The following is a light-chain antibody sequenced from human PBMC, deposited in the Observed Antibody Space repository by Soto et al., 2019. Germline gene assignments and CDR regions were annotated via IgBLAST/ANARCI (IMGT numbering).Light chain of an antibody. CDR1: QSVSSSN. CDR2: DAS. Sequence: EFVLTQSPGTLSLSPGERATLSCRASQSVSSSNLAWYQQKPAQAPRLLIYDASNRATGIPARFSGSGSGTGFTLTISSLEPEDFAVYYCQQRSNWRSITFGQGTRLEIK. J-gene: IGKJ5*01. CDR3: QQRSNWRSIT. V-gene: IGKV3-11*01.